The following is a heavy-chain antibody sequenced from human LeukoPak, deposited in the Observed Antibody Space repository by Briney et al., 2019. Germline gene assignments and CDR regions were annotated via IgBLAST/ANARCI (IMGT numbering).Heavy chain of an antibody. CDR1: GFTFSSYS. V-gene: IGHV4-34*01. J-gene: IGHJ4*02. Sequence: GSLRLSCAASGFTFSSYSMNWLRQPPGKGLEWIGSIYDSRSTYYNPSLKSRVTISVDTSKNQFSLKLSSVTAADTAVYYCARGDSCLFDYWGQGTLVTVSS. D-gene: IGHD2-2*01. CDR3: ARGDSCLFDY. CDR2: IYDSRST.